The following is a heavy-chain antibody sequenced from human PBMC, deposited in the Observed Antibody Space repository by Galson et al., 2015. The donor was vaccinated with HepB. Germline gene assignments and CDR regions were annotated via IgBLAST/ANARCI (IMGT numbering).Heavy chain of an antibody. V-gene: IGHV1-2*02. D-gene: IGHD3-3*01. Sequence: SVKVSCKASGYTFTGYYMHWVRQAPGQGLEWMGWINPNSGGTNYAQKFQGRVTMTRDTSISTAYMELSRLRSDDTAVYYCARDPRLTTAIMDLWGQGTLVTVSS. CDR1: GYTFTGYY. CDR2: INPNSGGT. J-gene: IGHJ4*02. CDR3: ARDPRLTTAIMDL.